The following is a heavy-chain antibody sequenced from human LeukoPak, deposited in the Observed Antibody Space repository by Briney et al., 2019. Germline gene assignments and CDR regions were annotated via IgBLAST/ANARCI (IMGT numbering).Heavy chain of an antibody. CDR1: GYSISSGYQ. J-gene: IGHJ5*02. Sequence: SETLSLTCGVSGYSISSGYQWAWIRQSPGKGLEWIGSIYHSGSAHYNPSLKSRVTISVETSKNQFSLNMYSVTAADTAVYYCARDPRWLTPDCTSTSCYENCFDPWGQGTLVTVSS. V-gene: IGHV4-38-2*02. CDR2: IYHSGSA. D-gene: IGHD2-2*01. CDR3: ARDPRWLTPDCTSTSCYENCFDP.